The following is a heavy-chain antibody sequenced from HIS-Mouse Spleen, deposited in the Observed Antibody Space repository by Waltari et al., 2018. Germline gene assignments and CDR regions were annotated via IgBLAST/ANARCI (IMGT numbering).Heavy chain of an antibody. V-gene: IGHV4-38-2*02. Sequence: QVQLQESGPGLVKPSETLSPTCTVSGYSISSGYYWGWVRQPPGKGLGWIGSIYHSGSTYYNPSLKSRVTISVDTSKNQFSLKLSSVTAADTAVYYCARVKTWGQGTLVTVSS. J-gene: IGHJ5*02. CDR2: IYHSGST. CDR1: GYSISSGYY. CDR3: ARVKT.